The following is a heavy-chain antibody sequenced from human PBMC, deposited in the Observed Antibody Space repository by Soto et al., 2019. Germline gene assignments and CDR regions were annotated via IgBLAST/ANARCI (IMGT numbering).Heavy chain of an antibody. CDR2: VYHTGTT. Sequence: PSETLSLTCAVSGTSISSTFWWTWVRQPPGKGLEWIGEVYHTGTTKYNPSLKNRVTISVDKSNNQFSLKLSSVTAADTAVYYCASVRGGYYYAMDVWGQGTTVTVS. V-gene: IGHV4-4*02. D-gene: IGHD3-10*02. CDR3: ASVRGGYYYAMDV. J-gene: IGHJ6*02. CDR1: GTSISSTFW.